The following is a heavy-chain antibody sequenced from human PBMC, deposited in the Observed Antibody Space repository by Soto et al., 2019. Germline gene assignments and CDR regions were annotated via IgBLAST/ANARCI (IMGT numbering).Heavy chain of an antibody. CDR1: GGSISSYY. D-gene: IGHD3-9*01. J-gene: IGHJ6*03. CDR3: ARGDYDILTGWTDYYYYYMDD. Sequence: SETLSLTCTVSGGSISSYYWSWIRQPPGKGLEWIGYIYYSGSTNYNPSLKSRVTISVDTSKNQFSLKLSSVTAADTAVYYCARGDYDILTGWTDYYYYYMDDWGKGATVTVSS. CDR2: IYYSGST. V-gene: IGHV4-59*01.